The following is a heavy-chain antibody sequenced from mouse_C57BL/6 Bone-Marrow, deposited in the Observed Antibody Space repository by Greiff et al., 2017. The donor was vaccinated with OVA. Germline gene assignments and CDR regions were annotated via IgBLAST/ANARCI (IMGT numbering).Heavy chain of an antibody. CDR1: GYAFSSSW. D-gene: IGHD2-4*01. Sequence: VKLQESGPELVKPGASVKISCKASGYAFSSSWMNWVKQRPGKGLEWIGRIYPGDGDTNYNGKFKGKATLTADKSSSTAYMQLSSLTSEDSAVYFCVIYYDSYFDYWGQGTTLTVSS. J-gene: IGHJ2*01. CDR2: IYPGDGDT. CDR3: VIYYDSYFDY. V-gene: IGHV1-82*01.